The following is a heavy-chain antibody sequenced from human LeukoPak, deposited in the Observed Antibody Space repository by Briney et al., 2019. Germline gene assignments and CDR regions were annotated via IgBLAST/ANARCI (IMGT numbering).Heavy chain of an antibody. J-gene: IGHJ4*02. V-gene: IGHV4-39*01. CDR1: GGSISSRPYH. Sequence: SETLSLTCTVSGGSISSRPYHWGWIRQSPGKGLECIGSLYYSGSTYYNPSLKSRVTISVDTSKNQFSLKLSSVTAADTAVYYCARQDRGSGSRFDYWGQGTLVTVSS. CDR2: LYYSGST. CDR3: ARQDRGSGSRFDY. D-gene: IGHD3-10*01.